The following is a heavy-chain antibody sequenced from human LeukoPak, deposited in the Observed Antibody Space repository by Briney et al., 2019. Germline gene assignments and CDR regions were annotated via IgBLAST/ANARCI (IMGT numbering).Heavy chain of an antibody. CDR3: ARDFAHSDFWSGKYYFGY. CDR2: IKQDGSEK. CDR1: GFTFSSYW. D-gene: IGHD3-3*01. V-gene: IGHV3-7*01. Sequence: GGSLRLSCAASGFTFSSYWMSWVRQAPGKGLEWVANIKQDGSEKYYVDSVKGRFTISRDNAKNSLYLQMNSLRAEDTAVYYCARDFAHSDFWSGKYYFGYWGQGTLVTVSS. J-gene: IGHJ4*02.